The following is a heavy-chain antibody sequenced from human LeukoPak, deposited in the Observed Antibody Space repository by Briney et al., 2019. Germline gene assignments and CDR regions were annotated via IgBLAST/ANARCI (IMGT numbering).Heavy chain of an antibody. Sequence: PSETLSLTCDVYGGSFSGYYWSWIRQPPGKGLEWIGEINHSGSTNYNPSLKSRVTISVDTSKNQFSLKLSSVTAADTAVYYCASGPLGGGNSGGWFDPWGQGTLVTVSS. CDR2: INHSGST. CDR3: ASGPLGGGNSGGWFDP. CDR1: GGSFSGYY. J-gene: IGHJ5*02. V-gene: IGHV4-34*01. D-gene: IGHD4-23*01.